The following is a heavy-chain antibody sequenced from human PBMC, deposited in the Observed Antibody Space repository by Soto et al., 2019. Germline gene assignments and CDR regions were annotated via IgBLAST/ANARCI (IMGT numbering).Heavy chain of an antibody. CDR2: IYYSGST. Sequence: SETLSLTCTVSGGSISSSSYYWGWIRQPPGKGLEWIGSIYYSGSTYYNPSLKSRVTISVDTSKNQFSLKLSSVTAADTAVYYCARRRDTAVADTDFDYWGQGTLVTVSS. J-gene: IGHJ4*02. D-gene: IGHD6-19*01. CDR3: ARRRDTAVADTDFDY. CDR1: GGSISSSSYY. V-gene: IGHV4-39*01.